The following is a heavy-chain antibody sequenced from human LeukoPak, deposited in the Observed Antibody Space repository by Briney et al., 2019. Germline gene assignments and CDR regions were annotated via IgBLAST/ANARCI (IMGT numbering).Heavy chain of an antibody. D-gene: IGHD2-8*01. CDR3: ARGLGVPAAFDI. J-gene: IGHJ3*02. V-gene: IGHV4-39*07. CDR2: IYYSGST. Sequence: SETLSLTCTVSGGSISSSSYYWGWIRQPPGKGLEWIGSIYYSGSTYYNPSLKSRVTISVDTSKNQFSLKLSSVTAADTAVYYCARGLGVPAAFDIWGQGTMVTVSS. CDR1: GGSISSSSYY.